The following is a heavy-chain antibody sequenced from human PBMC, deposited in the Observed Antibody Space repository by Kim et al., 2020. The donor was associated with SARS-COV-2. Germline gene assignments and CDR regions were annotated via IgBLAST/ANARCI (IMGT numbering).Heavy chain of an antibody. CDR3: ARAFRGGWTNFFDY. V-gene: IGHV1-46*01. D-gene: IGHD6-19*01. Sequence: AQKFQGRVTMTRDTSTSTVYMELSSLRSEDTAVYYCARAFRGGWTNFFDYWGQGTLVTVSS. J-gene: IGHJ4*02.